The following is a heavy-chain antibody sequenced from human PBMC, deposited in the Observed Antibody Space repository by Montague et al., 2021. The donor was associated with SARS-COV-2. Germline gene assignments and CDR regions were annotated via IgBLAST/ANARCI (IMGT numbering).Heavy chain of an antibody. Sequence: SETLSLTCSVSGGSFSSGDYYWSWLRQAPGKGLEWIGDLHYAGSAYYNPSLRSRVTISADTSKNQFSLKLNSVTAADTAVYYCVATYNGNWYYFDYWGQGTPVTVSS. D-gene: IGHD6-13*01. CDR2: LHYAGSA. CDR3: VATYNGNWYYFDY. J-gene: IGHJ4*02. CDR1: GGSFSSGDYY. V-gene: IGHV4-39*01.